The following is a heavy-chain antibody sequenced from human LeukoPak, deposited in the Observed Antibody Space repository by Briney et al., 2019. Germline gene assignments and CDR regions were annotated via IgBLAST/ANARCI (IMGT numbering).Heavy chain of an antibody. D-gene: IGHD1-1*01. CDR2: ISSNGGST. CDR3: ARWYNSLDV. V-gene: IGHV3-64*01. CDR1: GFTFRNSA. Sequence: PGGSLRLSCAASGFTFRNSAMHWVRQAPGKGLEYVSGISSNGGSTYYANAVKGRFTISRDNSKNTVYLQMGSLRAEDMAVYHCARWYNSLDVWGRGTTVTVSS. J-gene: IGHJ6*02.